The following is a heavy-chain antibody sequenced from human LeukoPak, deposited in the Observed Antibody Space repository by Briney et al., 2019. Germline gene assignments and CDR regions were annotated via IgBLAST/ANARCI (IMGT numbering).Heavy chain of an antibody. CDR1: GFTFSSYS. V-gene: IGHV3-21*01. CDR3: ARGRRVYYDSSGYYGDY. J-gene: IGHJ4*02. D-gene: IGHD3-22*01. Sequence: TGGSLRLPCAASGFTFSSYSMNWVRQAPGKGLEWVSSISSSSSYIYYADSVKGRFTISRDNAKNSLYLQMNSLRAEDTAVYYCARGRRVYYDSSGYYGDYWGQGTLDTVSS. CDR2: ISSSSSYI.